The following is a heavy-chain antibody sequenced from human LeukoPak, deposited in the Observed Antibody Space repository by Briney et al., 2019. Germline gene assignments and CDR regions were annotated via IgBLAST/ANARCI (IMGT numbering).Heavy chain of an antibody. CDR1: GGTFSSYA. J-gene: IGHJ4*02. V-gene: IGHV1-69*13. CDR2: IIPIFGTA. D-gene: IGHD3-10*01. CDR3: ARDSYYYGSGSYYMGRQFDY. Sequence: SVKVSCKASGGTFSSYAISWVRQAPGQGLEWMGGIIPIFGTANYARKSQGRVTITADESTSTAYMELSSLRSEDTAVYYCARDSYYYGSGSYYMGRQFDYWGQGTLVTVSS.